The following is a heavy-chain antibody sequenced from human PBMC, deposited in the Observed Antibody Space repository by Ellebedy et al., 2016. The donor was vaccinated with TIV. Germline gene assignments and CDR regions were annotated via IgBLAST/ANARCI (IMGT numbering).Heavy chain of an antibody. CDR3: ARYSGSYFDY. CDR1: GYSFTNYW. J-gene: IGHJ4*02. CDR2: IYPGDFNT. V-gene: IGHV5-51*01. Sequence: PGGSLRLSCKGSGYSFTNYWIGWVPQMPGKGLEWLVIIYPGDFNTRYSPSFQGKITISADKSFSTAYLKWSSLKASDTAMYYCARYSGSYFDYWGQGPQVTVSS. D-gene: IGHD1-26*01.